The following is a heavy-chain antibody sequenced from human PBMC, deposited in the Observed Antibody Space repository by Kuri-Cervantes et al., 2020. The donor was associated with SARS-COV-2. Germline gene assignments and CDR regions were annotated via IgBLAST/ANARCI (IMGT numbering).Heavy chain of an antibody. CDR3: ARLDGMTTVMEWFDP. V-gene: IGHV1-69*06. D-gene: IGHD4-17*01. CDR2: IIPIFGTA. CDR1: GYTFTGYY. J-gene: IGHJ5*02. Sequence: SVKVFCKASGYTFTGYYMHWVRQAPGQGLEWMGGIIPIFGTANYAQKFQGRVTITADKSTSTAYMELSSLKASDTAMYYCARLDGMTTVMEWFDPWGQGTLVTVSS.